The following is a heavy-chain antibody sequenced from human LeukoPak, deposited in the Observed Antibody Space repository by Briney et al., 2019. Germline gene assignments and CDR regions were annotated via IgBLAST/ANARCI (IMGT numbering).Heavy chain of an antibody. J-gene: IGHJ5*02. CDR2: INHSGST. CDR1: GGSFSGYY. V-gene: IGHV4-34*01. CDR3: AREVLTADSNWFDP. D-gene: IGHD3-16*01. Sequence: PSETLSLTCAVYGGSFSGYYWSWIRQPPGEGLEWIGEINHSGSTNYNPSLKSRVTISVDTSKNQFSLKLSSVTAADTAVYYCAREVLTADSNWFDPWGQGTLVTVSS.